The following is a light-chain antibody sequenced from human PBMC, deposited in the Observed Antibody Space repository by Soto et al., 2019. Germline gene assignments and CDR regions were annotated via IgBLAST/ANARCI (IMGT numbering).Light chain of an antibody. CDR3: ASKTTSSTVL. CDR1: SSDIGAYEH. CDR2: DVR. V-gene: IGLV2-14*03. J-gene: IGLJ2*01. Sequence: QSALTQPPSASGSPGQSITISCTGTSSDIGAYEHVSWYQQRPGRAPKVLIYDVRIRPSEVSNRFSGSKSGDTASLTISGLQAEDEAVYYCASKTTSSTVLFGGGTKVTVL.